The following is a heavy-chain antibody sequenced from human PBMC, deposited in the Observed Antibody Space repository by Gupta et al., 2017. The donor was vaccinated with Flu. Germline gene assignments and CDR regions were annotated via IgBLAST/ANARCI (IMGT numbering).Heavy chain of an antibody. CDR2: ISYDGRNE. CDR3: AQAPRAAASI. D-gene: IGHD6-13*01. J-gene: IGHJ3*02. V-gene: IGHV3-30*18. Sequence: QVQLVESGGGVVQPGRSPTLPCAAPGPTVSSYGVHWVRQAPGKGLEWVAVISYDGRNEYYRDSVKGRFTISRDNSKNTLYLQMNSLRAEDTAVYYCAQAPRAAASIWGQGTKVTVSS. CDR1: GPTVSSYG.